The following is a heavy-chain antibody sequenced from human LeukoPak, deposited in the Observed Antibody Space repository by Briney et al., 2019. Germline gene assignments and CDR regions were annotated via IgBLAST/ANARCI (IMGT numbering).Heavy chain of an antibody. CDR2: INHSGST. D-gene: IGHD3-3*01. CDR1: GGSFSSYY. CDR3: ANSPLEWLPIPDY. Sequence: SETLSLTCAVYGGSFSSYYWSWFRQPPGKGLGWIGEINHSGSTYYNASLKSRITISVDTSKNQFSLKLSSVTAADTAVYYCANSPLEWLPIPDYWGQGTLVTVSS. V-gene: IGHV4-34*01. J-gene: IGHJ4*02.